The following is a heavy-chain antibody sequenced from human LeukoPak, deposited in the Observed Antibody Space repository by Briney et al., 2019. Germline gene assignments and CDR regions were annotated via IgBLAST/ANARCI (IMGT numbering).Heavy chain of an antibody. CDR3: ATSRSGGSGYYSTFDY. J-gene: IGHJ4*02. V-gene: IGHV3-23*01. CDR1: VLICSRYA. CDR2: FSGSGGSI. D-gene: IGHD3-22*01. Sequence: GGPQSLLCAAWVLICSRYAMSCVRQAPGKGVEWVSAFSGSGGSIYYAVCVGRRFTISRDISKNTLYLQMNSLRAEDTAVYYCATSRSGGSGYYSTFDYWGQGTLVTVSS.